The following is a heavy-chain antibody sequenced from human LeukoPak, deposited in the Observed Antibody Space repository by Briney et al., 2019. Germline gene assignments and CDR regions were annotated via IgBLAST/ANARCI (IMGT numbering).Heavy chain of an antibody. Sequence: SETLSLTCTVSGGSISSYYWSWIRQHPGKGLEWIGYIYYSGSTYYNPSLKSRVTISVDTSKNQFSLKLSSVTAADTAVYYCAREGYCSGGSRYVGWFDPWGQGTLVTVSS. CDR3: AREGYCSGGSRYVGWFDP. CDR2: IYYSGST. D-gene: IGHD2-15*01. J-gene: IGHJ5*02. V-gene: IGHV4-59*06. CDR1: GGSISSYY.